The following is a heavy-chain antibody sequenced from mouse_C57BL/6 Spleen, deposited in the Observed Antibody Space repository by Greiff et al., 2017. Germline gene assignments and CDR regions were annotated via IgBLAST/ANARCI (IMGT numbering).Heavy chain of an antibody. D-gene: IGHD2-4*01. Sequence: VKLQQPGAELVRPGSSVKLSCKASGYTFTSYWMHWVKQRPIQGLEWIGNIDPSDSETHYNQKFKDKATLTVDKSSSTAYMQLSSLTSEDSAVDYCARRRGYYDYDGGFDYWGQGTTLTVSS. V-gene: IGHV1-52*01. CDR1: GYTFTSYW. CDR2: IDPSDSET. CDR3: ARRRGYYDYDGGFDY. J-gene: IGHJ2*01.